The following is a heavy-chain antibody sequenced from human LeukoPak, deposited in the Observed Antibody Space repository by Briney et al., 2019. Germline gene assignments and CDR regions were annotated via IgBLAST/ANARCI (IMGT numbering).Heavy chain of an antibody. Sequence: GGSLRLSCAASGFTFSSYWMHWVRQAPGKGLVWVSRINPDGSSTSYADSVKGRFTISRDNAKNTLYLQTNSLRAEDTAVYYCARDLGWLQSCWGQGTLVTVSS. CDR3: ARDLGWLQSC. J-gene: IGHJ4*02. V-gene: IGHV3-74*01. CDR2: INPDGSST. D-gene: IGHD5-24*01. CDR1: GFTFSSYW.